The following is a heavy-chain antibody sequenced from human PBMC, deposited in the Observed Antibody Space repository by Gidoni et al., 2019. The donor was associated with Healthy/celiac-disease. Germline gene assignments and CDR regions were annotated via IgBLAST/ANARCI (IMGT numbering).Heavy chain of an antibody. D-gene: IGHD4-4*01. Sequence: EVQLVESGGGLVRPGGSLRLSCAASGSTLDDYGLSWLRQAPGKGLEWVSGINWNGGRTGYADSEKGRFTISRDNAKNSLYLQMNSLRAEDTALYHCARVGTVTTFDAFDIWGQGTMVTVSS. CDR2: INWNGGRT. CDR3: ARVGTVTTFDAFDI. CDR1: GSTLDDYG. J-gene: IGHJ3*02. V-gene: IGHV3-20*01.